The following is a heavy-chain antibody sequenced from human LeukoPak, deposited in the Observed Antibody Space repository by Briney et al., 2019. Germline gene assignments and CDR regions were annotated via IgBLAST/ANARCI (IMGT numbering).Heavy chain of an antibody. V-gene: IGHV3-23*01. J-gene: IGHJ3*02. D-gene: IGHD2-2*01. CDR3: AKDLGLRAVWIAAIDAFDI. CDR2: ISGSGGST. CDR1: GFTFSSYA. Sequence: GGSLRLSCAASGFTFSSYAMSWVRQAPGKGLEWVSAISGSGGSTYYAVSVKGRFTISRDNSKNTLYLQMNSLRAEDTAVYYCAKDLGLRAVWIAAIDAFDIWGQGTRVTVSS.